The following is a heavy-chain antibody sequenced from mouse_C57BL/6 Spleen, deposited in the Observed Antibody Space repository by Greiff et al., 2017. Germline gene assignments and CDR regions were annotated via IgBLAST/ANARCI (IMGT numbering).Heavy chain of an antibody. V-gene: IGHV1-5*01. CDR2: IYPGNSDP. Sequence: EVQLQQSGTVLARPGASVKMSCKTSGYTFTSYWMHWVKQRPGQGLEWIGAIYPGNSDPSYNQKFKGKAKLTAVTSASTAYMELSSLTNEDSAVYYCTSSTGLRRAWFAYWGQGTLVTVSA. J-gene: IGHJ3*01. D-gene: IGHD2-4*01. CDR3: TSSTGLRRAWFAY. CDR1: GYTFTSYW.